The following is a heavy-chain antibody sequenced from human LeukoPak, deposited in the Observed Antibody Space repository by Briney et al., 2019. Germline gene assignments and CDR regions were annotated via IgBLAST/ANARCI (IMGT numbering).Heavy chain of an antibody. Sequence: PSETLSLTCTVSGGSISSYYWSWIRQPPGKGLEWIAYINYGGSTNYNPSLKSRVTISVDTSKNQFSLKLSSVTAADTAVYYCASDGGSYHKYYYDSSGYYLDWGQGTLVTVSS. J-gene: IGHJ4*02. CDR1: GGSISSYY. D-gene: IGHD3-22*01. CDR3: ASDGGSYHKYYYDSSGYYLD. CDR2: INYGGST. V-gene: IGHV4-59*12.